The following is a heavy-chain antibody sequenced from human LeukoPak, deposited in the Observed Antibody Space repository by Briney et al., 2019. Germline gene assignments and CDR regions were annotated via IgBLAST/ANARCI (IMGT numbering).Heavy chain of an antibody. CDR1: GFTFSSYG. CDR2: ILSDGSKE. Sequence: GGSLRLSCAASGFTFSSYGMHWVRQAPGKGLEWVAVILSDGSKEFYTDSVKGRFTISRDNSKNTLYLQMNSLRAEDTAVYYCARPDYDFWTGSLGGHYMDVWGKGTTVTVSS. V-gene: IGHV3-33*01. D-gene: IGHD3-3*01. J-gene: IGHJ6*03. CDR3: ARPDYDFWTGSLGGHYMDV.